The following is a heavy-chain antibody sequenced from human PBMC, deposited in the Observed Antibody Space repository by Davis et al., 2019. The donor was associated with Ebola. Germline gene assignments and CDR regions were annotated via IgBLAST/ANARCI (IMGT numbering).Heavy chain of an antibody. D-gene: IGHD6-19*01. CDR2: ISYDGSNK. Sequence: AGSLRLTCAASGFTFSSYGMHWVRQAPGQGLEWVAVISYDGSNKYYADSVKGRFTISRDNSKNTLYLQMNSLRAEDTAVYYCANIAVAGTHDAFDIWGQGTMVTVSS. J-gene: IGHJ3*02. V-gene: IGHV3-30*18. CDR3: ANIAVAGTHDAFDI. CDR1: GFTFSSYG.